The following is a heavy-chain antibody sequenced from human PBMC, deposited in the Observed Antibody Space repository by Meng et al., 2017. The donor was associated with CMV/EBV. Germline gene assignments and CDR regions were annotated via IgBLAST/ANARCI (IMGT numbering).Heavy chain of an antibody. CDR1: GYTFTSYG. J-gene: IGHJ6*02. CDR3: ARDRVYSSTWLGSPETDYFHNGLDV. V-gene: IGHV1-18*01. Sequence: ASVKVSCKASGYTFTSYGISWVRQAPGQGLEWMGWISAYNGNTNYAQKLQGRVTMTTDTSTSTAYMELSSLRSDDTAVYYCARDRVYSSTWLGSPETDYFHNGLDVWGQGTAVTVSS. D-gene: IGHD6-13*01. CDR2: ISAYNGNT.